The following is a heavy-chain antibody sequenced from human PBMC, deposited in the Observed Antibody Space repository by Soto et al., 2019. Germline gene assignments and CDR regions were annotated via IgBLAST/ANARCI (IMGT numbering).Heavy chain of an antibody. D-gene: IGHD3-16*01. CDR1: GVSVSSNDTA. V-gene: IGHV6-1*01. CDR3: AGGSGSADY. Sequence: VVLEQSGPGLVKPSQTLSVTWLISGVSVSSNDTAWKWIRHSPSRGLEWLGRTYYLSKWYHDYGSAVQSLIVTNADASKTEVSLVLRSVTPDDSALYYCAGGSGSADYWGQGTLVTVAS. J-gene: IGHJ4*02. CDR2: TYYLSKWYH.